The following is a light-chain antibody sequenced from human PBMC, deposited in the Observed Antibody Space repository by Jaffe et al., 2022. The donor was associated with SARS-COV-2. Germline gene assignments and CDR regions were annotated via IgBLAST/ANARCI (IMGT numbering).Light chain of an antibody. CDR3: SSYAGSNTFV. CDR1: SSDVGGYNY. V-gene: IGLV2-8*01. Sequence: QSALTQPPSASGSPGQSVTISCTGTSSDVGGYNYVSWFQQHPGKAPKLIIYEVSMRPSGVPDRFSASKSGNTASLTVSGLQAEDEADYYCSSYAGSNTFVFGTGTKVTVL. CDR2: EVS. J-gene: IGLJ1*01.